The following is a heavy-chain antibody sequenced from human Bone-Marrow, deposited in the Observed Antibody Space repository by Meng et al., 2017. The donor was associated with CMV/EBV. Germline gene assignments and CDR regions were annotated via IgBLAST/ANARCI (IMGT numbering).Heavy chain of an antibody. D-gene: IGHD2/OR15-2a*01. CDR1: GFTFSSYA. J-gene: IGHJ3*02. V-gene: IGHV3-23*03. CDR3: AKVASYAHAFDI. CDR2: IYSGGSST. Sequence: GGSLRLSCAASGFTFSSYAVSWVRQAPGKGLEWVSVIYSGGSSTYYADSVKGRFTISRDNSKNTLYLQMNSLRAEDTAVYYCAKVASYAHAFDIWGQGRMVTVSS.